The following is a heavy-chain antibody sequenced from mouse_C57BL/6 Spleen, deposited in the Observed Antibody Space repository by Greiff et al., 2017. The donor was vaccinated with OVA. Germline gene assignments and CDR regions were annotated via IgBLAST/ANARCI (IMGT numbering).Heavy chain of an antibody. CDR2: INPSSGYT. CDR1: GYTFTSYW. Sequence: LQESGAELAKPGASVKLSCKASGYTFTSYWMHWVKQRPGQGLEWIGYINPSSGYTKYNQKFKDKATLTADKSSITAYMQLSSLTYEDSAVYYCARFGPYDGYLAWFAYWGQGTLVTVSA. J-gene: IGHJ3*01. V-gene: IGHV1-7*01. CDR3: ARFGPYDGYLAWFAY. D-gene: IGHD2-3*01.